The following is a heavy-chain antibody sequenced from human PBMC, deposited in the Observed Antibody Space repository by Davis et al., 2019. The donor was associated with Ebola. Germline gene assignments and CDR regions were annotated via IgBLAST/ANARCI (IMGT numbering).Heavy chain of an antibody. CDR3: SKVFDYGSGNTPISGTQDY. J-gene: IGHJ4*02. CDR1: GFTFSSYA. D-gene: IGHD3-10*01. Sequence: GESLKISCAASGFTFSSYAMHWVRQAPGKGLEWVAAISYDGSNKYYADSVKGRFTISRDNSKNTLYLQMNSLRAEDTAVYYCSKVFDYGSGNTPISGTQDYWGQGTLVAVSS. V-gene: IGHV3-30-3*01. CDR2: ISYDGSNK.